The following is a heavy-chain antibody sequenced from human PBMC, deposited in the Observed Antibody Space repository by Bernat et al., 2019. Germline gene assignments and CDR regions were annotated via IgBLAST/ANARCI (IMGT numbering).Heavy chain of an antibody. CDR3: ARALGALSAAIRDYFDY. Sequence: EVQLVESGGGLVQPGGSLRLSCAASGFTFSSYSMNWVRQAPGKGLEWVSYISSSSSTIYYADSVKGRFTISRDNAKNSLYLQMNSLRAEDTAVYYCARALGALSAAIRDYFDYWRPGTLVTASS. CDR1: GFTFSSYS. CDR2: ISSSSSTI. V-gene: IGHV3-48*01. D-gene: IGHD2-2*01. J-gene: IGHJ4*02.